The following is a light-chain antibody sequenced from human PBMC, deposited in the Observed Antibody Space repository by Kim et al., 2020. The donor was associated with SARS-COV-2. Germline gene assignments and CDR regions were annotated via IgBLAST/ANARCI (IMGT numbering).Light chain of an antibody. J-gene: IGKJ1*01. Sequence: DIQMTQSPSSLSASVGDRVTITCRTSQRISSSLDWYQQKPGTAPKLLIYAASGLQSGVPSRFSGSGSGTDFTLTISGLQPEDVATYFCQQSYTFPRTFGQGTKVDIK. CDR3: QQSYTFPRT. V-gene: IGKV1-39*01. CDR2: AAS. CDR1: QRISSS.